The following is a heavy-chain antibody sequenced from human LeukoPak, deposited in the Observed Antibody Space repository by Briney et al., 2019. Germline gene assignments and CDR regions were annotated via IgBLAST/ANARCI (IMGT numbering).Heavy chain of an antibody. V-gene: IGHV1-2*02. Sequence: ASVKVSCKASGGTFSSYAISWVRQAPGQGLEWMGWINPNSGGTNYAQKFQGRVTMTRDTSISTAYMELSRLRSDDTAVYYCARGWPKGYYYYMDVWGKGTTVTVSS. J-gene: IGHJ6*03. CDR2: INPNSGGT. CDR3: ARGWPKGYYYYMDV. CDR1: GGTFSSYA. D-gene: IGHD2-15*01.